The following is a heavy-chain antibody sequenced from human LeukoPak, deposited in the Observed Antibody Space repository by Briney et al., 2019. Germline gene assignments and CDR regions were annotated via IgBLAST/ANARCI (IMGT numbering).Heavy chain of an antibody. V-gene: IGHV3-30*18. D-gene: IGHD5-18*01. J-gene: IGHJ3*02. Sequence: PGGSLRLSCAASGFTFSSYGIHWVRQAPGKGLEWVAVISHDGSNKYYADSVKGRFTISRDNSKNTLYLQMNSLRGEDTAVYYCAKGGYSCTDAFDIWGQGTMVTVSS. CDR3: AKGGYSCTDAFDI. CDR1: GFTFSSYG. CDR2: ISHDGSNK.